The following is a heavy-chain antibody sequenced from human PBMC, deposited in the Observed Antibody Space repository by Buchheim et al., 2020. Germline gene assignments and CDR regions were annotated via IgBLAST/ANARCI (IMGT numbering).Heavy chain of an antibody. Sequence: EVQLVESGGGLVQPGGSLRLSCAASGFTFSFYWMSWVRQAPGKGLEWVANIKQDGSEKYYVDSVKGRFTISRANAKNSLYLQMNSLRAEDTAVYYCARRLSDTAMVNFYYYYYYMDVWGKGTT. CDR1: GFTFSFYW. J-gene: IGHJ6*03. V-gene: IGHV3-7*01. D-gene: IGHD5-18*01. CDR2: IKQDGSEK. CDR3: ARRLSDTAMVNFYYYYYYMDV.